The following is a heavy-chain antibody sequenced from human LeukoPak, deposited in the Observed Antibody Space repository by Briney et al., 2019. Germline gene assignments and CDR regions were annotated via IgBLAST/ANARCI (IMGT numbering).Heavy chain of an antibody. CDR2: IYTSGST. J-gene: IGHJ6*02. CDR3: ARGSSSGPDYYYGMDV. Sequence: SETLSLTCTVSGGSISSYYWSWIRQPAGKGLEWIGRIYTSGSTYYNPSLKSRVTMSVDTSKNQFSLKLSSVTAADTAVYYCARGSSSGPDYYYGMDVWGQGTTVTVSS. V-gene: IGHV4-4*07. D-gene: IGHD6-19*01. CDR1: GGSISSYY.